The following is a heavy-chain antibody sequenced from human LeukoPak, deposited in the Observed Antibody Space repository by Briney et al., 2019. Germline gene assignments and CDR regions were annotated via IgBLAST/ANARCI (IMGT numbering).Heavy chain of an antibody. D-gene: IGHD2-21*01. J-gene: IGHJ4*02. V-gene: IGHV4-34*01. CDR1: VGPFSGYY. CDR3: ASFFFQAEDGIRDHDY. Sequence: SETLSLTCAVYVGPFSGYYWSWIRQPPGKGLEWSGEINHSGSTNYNPSLKSRVTISVDTSKNPFSLQLSSVTAADTAVYYCASFFFQAEDGIRDHDYWGQGTLVTVSS. CDR2: INHSGST.